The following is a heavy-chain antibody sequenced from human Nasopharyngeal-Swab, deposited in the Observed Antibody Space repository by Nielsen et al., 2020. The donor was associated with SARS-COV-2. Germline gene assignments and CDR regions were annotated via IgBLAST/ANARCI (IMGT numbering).Heavy chain of an antibody. V-gene: IGHV4-30-4*01. CDR2: MYYSGSP. Sequence: SETLSLTCIVSSGSISSGDYYWSWLRQPPGKGLEWIGYMYYSGSPYYNPSLKSRITISVDTSKNHFSLRLSSVTAADTAVYYCARAYDYVWGSYRYKLDAFDIWGQGTMVTVSS. CDR1: SGSISSGDYY. D-gene: IGHD3-16*02. CDR3: ARAYDYVWGSYRYKLDAFDI. J-gene: IGHJ3*02.